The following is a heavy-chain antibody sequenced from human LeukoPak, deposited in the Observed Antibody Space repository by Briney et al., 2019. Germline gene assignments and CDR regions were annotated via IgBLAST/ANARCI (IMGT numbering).Heavy chain of an antibody. CDR3: AKDGEGGSYPDN. D-gene: IGHD1-26*01. CDR2: ISGSGGST. Sequence: GGSLRLSCTASGFTFSSYAMSWVRHAPGKGLEWFSAISGSGGSTYSAHSVKGRFTISRDNSKNTLYLQMNSVGAEDSAVYYCAKDGEGGSYPDNWGQGTLVTVSS. CDR1: GFTFSSYA. V-gene: IGHV3-23*01. J-gene: IGHJ4*02.